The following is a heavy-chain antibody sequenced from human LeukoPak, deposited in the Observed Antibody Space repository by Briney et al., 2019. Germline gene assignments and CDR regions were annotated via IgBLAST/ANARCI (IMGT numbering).Heavy chain of an antibody. CDR2: IYPSDSDT. J-gene: IGHJ6*02. D-gene: IGHD3-10*02. Sequence: GESLKISCKTSGYSFTSFWIAWVRQMPGKGLEWMGIIYPSDSDTKYSPSFEGQVTISADKSTSTTYLQWGSLKASDSAMYYCARHESAAGMLHGMDVWGQGTTVTVSS. V-gene: IGHV5-51*01. CDR3: ARHESAAGMLHGMDV. CDR1: GYSFTSFW.